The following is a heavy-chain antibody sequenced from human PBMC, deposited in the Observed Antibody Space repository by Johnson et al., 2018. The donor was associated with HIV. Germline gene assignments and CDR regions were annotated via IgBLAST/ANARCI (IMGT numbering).Heavy chain of an antibody. CDR3: ARAPSRLRYFDWSEDAFDI. CDR2: IRFDETIK. Sequence: QVQLVESGGGVVQPGGSLRLSCAASGFTFNNYGMHWVRQSPGKGLEWVAFIRFDETIKYYGDSVKGRFTISRDNAKNTLYLQMNSLRAEDTAVYYCARAPSRLRYFDWSEDAFDIWGQVTMVTVSS. D-gene: IGHD3-9*01. CDR1: GFTFNNYG. J-gene: IGHJ3*02. V-gene: IGHV3-30*02.